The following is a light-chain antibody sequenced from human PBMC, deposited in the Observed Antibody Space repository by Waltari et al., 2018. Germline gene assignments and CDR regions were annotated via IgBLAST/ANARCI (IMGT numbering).Light chain of an antibody. CDR2: GNN. V-gene: IGLV3-19*01. CDR3: NSRDRRHNSML. J-gene: IGLJ2*01. CDR1: TLRTYS. Sequence: SSELTQDPVVSVALGQTVRITCQGDTLRTYSAGWYQQKPGQAPILANHGNNNRPSGIPDRFSCSRSGNKASLIISAAQAEDEATYCCNSRDRRHNSMLFGGGTMLTVL.